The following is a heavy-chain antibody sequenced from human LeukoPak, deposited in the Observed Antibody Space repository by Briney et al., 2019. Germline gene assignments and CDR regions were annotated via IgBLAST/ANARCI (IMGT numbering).Heavy chain of an antibody. D-gene: IGHD4-17*01. V-gene: IGHV3-30*02. CDR3: AKDANPPMDYGDYYYYYMDV. CDR2: IQYDGSDK. J-gene: IGHJ6*03. CDR1: GFTFTNYG. Sequence: GGSLRLSCAASGFTFTNYGMHWVRQAPGKGLEWVAFIQYDGSDKYYADSVKGRFTISRDNSKNTLYLQMNSLRAEDTAVYYCAKDANPPMDYGDYYYYYMDVWGKGTTVTVSS.